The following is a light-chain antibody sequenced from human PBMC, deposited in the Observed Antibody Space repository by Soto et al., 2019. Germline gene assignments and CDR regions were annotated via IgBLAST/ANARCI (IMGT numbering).Light chain of an antibody. J-gene: IGKJ3*01. CDR1: QSVSSSY. CDR2: GAS. CDR3: QQYGSSPPLFT. Sequence: EIVLTQSPGTLSLSPGERATLSCRASQSVSSSYLAWYQQKPGQALRLLICGASSRATGIPDRFSGSGSGTDFTLTISRLEPEDFAVYYCQQYGSSPPLFTFGPGTKVDIK. V-gene: IGKV3-20*01.